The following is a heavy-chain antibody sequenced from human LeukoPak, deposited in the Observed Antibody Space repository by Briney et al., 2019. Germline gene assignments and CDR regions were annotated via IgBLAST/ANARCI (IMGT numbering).Heavy chain of an antibody. D-gene: IGHD3-10*01. V-gene: IGHV3-15*01. CDR1: GFTFSNAW. J-gene: IGHJ4*02. CDR3: TSYYYGSENYYDY. CDR2: IKSKTDGGTR. Sequence: SGGSLRLSCAASGFTFSNAWMSWVRRAPGKGLEWVGRIKSKTDGGTRDYAAPVKGRFTISRDDSENTLYLQMNSLKTEDTAVYYCTSYYYGSENYYDYWAQGTLVTVSS.